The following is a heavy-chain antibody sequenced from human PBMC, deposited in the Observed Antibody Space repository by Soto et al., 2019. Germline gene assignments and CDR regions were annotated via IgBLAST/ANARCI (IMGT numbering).Heavy chain of an antibody. CDR1: GGSISSYY. J-gene: IGHJ5*02. Sequence: SETLSLTCTVSGGSISSYYWSWIRQPPGKGLEWIGYIYYSGSTNYNPSLKSRVTISVDTSKNQFSLKLSSVTAADTAVYYCARPRDCSSTSCYGALDPWGQGTLVTV. V-gene: IGHV4-59*08. CDR3: ARPRDCSSTSCYGALDP. D-gene: IGHD2-2*01. CDR2: IYYSGST.